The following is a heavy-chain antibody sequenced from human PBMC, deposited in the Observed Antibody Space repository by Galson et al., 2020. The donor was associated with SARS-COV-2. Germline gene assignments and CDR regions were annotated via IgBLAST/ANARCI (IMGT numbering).Heavy chain of an antibody. CDR1: GFTFGDYE. D-gene: IGHD3-16*01. Sequence: GGSLRLSCVASGFTFGDYEMIWVRQAPGKGLVWISYISSSGSTKYYADSVKDRFTTSRDNSKNSLYLQMNSLRAEDTAVYYCVREHYGGLDYWGQGTPVTVSS. V-gene: IGHV3-48*03. CDR3: VREHYGGLDY. CDR2: ISSSGSTK. J-gene: IGHJ4*02.